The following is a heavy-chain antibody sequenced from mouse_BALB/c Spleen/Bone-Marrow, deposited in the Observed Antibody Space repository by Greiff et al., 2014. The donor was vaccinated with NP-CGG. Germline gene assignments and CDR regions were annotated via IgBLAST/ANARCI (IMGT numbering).Heavy chain of an antibody. V-gene: IGHV5-6-2*01. CDR2: IYTNDGST. Sequence: EVQRVESGGGLVKVGESLKLSCAASGFTFSTYYMSWVRQTPEKRLELVVAIYTNDGSTYYPDTVKGRFAISRDNAKNTLYLQMSSLKSEDTALYYCARRAFYALDYWGQGTSVTVSS. CDR3: ARRAFYALDY. J-gene: IGHJ4*01. CDR1: GFTFSTYY.